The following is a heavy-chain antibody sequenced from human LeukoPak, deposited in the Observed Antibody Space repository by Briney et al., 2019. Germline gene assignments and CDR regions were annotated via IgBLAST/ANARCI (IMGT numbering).Heavy chain of an antibody. CDR2: ISSSSSYI. CDR3: ARDTPSPYGSRHDAFHI. J-gene: IGHJ3*02. Sequence: GGSLRLSCAASGFTFSTYSMNWVRQAPGKGLEWVSSISSSSSYIYYADSVKGRFTISRDNARNSLYLQMNSLRAEDTAVYYCARDTPSPYGSRHDAFHIWGQGTMVTVSS. CDR1: GFTFSTYS. V-gene: IGHV3-21*01. D-gene: IGHD2-2*01.